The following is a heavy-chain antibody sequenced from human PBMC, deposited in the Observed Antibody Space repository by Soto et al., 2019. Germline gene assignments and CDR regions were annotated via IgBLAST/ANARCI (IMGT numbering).Heavy chain of an antibody. CDR3: AGGGGSGYSYGAYYYGMDV. V-gene: IGHV1-46*01. J-gene: IGHJ6*02. CDR1: GYTFTSYY. Sequence: ASVKVSCKASGYTFTSYYMHWVRQAPGQGLEWMGIINPSGGSTSYAQKFQGRVTMTTDTSTSTAYMELRSLRSDDTAVYYCAGGGGSGYSYGAYYYGMDVWGQGTTVTVSS. CDR2: INPSGGST. D-gene: IGHD3-3*01.